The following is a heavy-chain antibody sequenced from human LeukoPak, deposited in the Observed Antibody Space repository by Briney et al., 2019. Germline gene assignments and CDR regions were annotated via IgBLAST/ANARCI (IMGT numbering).Heavy chain of an antibody. CDR2: ISGSGGSR. CDR1: GFIFSNYV. Sequence: GGSLRLSCAASGFIFSNYVMSWVRQAPGKGLEWVSSISGSGGSRNYADSVKGRFTISRDNSKNTLYLQMNGLRAEDTAVYYCAKDHTTSWYNWFDPWGQGTLVTVSS. D-gene: IGHD6-13*01. V-gene: IGHV3-23*01. J-gene: IGHJ5*02. CDR3: AKDHTTSWYNWFDP.